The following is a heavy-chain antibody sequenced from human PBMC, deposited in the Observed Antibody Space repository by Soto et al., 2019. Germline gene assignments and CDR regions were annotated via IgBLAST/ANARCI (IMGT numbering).Heavy chain of an antibody. Sequence: SETLSLTCAVYGGSFSGYYWSWIRQPPGKGLEWIGEINHSGSTNYNPSLKSRVTISVDTSKNQFSLKLSSVTAADTAVYYCARGTPPPPGRTMVRGPYGMDVWGQGTTVTVSS. J-gene: IGHJ6*02. CDR3: ARGTPPPPGRTMVRGPYGMDV. D-gene: IGHD3-10*01. CDR1: GGSFSGYY. CDR2: INHSGST. V-gene: IGHV4-34*01.